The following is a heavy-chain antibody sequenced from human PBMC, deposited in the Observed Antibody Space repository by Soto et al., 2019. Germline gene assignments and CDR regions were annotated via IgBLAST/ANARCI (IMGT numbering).Heavy chain of an antibody. CDR1: GYTFTDYA. CDR2: MNAGVGNT. J-gene: IGHJ4*02. V-gene: IGHV1-3*01. CDR3: ARDTGYTFGSLNY. D-gene: IGHD5-18*01. Sequence: ASVKVSCKASGYTFTDYALHWVRQAPGQRLEWMGWMNAGVGNTLYSQKFQGRITITRDTSASTAYMELNSLKSEDTAIYYCARDTGYTFGSLNYWGPGTLVTVS.